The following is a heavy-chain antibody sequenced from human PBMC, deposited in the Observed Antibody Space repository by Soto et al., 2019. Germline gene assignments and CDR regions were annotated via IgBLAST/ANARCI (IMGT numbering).Heavy chain of an antibody. Sequence: ASVKVSCKASGYTFTGYYMHWVRQAPGQGLEWMGWINPNSGGTNYAQKFQGRVTMTRDTSISTAYMELSRLRSDDTAVYYCAVADQYCSGGSCYSDYYYGMDVWGQRTTVTVSS. CDR1: GYTFTGYY. V-gene: IGHV1-2*02. CDR2: INPNSGGT. J-gene: IGHJ6*02. CDR3: AVADQYCSGGSCYSDYYYGMDV. D-gene: IGHD2-15*01.